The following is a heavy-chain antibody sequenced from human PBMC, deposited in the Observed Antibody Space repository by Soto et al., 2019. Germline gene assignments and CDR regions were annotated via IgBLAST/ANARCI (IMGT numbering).Heavy chain of an antibody. V-gene: IGHV1-18*01. CDR3: ARFKSQKGELPPVDY. D-gene: IGHD1-26*01. CDR1: GYTFTSYG. CDR2: ISAYNGNT. Sequence: ASVKVSCKASGYTFTSYGISWVRQAPGQGLEWMGWISAYNGNTNYAQKLQGRVTMTTDTSTSTAYMELRSLRSDDTAVYYCARFKSQKGELPPVDYWGQGPLVPVPS. J-gene: IGHJ4*02.